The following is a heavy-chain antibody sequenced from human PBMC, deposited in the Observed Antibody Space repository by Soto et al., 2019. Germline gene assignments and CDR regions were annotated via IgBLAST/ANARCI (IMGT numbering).Heavy chain of an antibody. J-gene: IGHJ3*02. V-gene: IGHV2-26*01. CDR3: ARSRYYDYIWGSYRPKNAFDI. CDR1: GFSLSNARMG. Sequence: QVTLKESGPVLVKPTETLTLTCTVSGFSLSNARMGVSWIRQPPGKALEWLAHIFSNDEKSYSTSLKSRLTISKDTSKSQVVLTMTNMDPGDTATYYCARSRYYDYIWGSYRPKNAFDIWGQGTMVTVSS. D-gene: IGHD3-16*02. CDR2: IFSNDEK.